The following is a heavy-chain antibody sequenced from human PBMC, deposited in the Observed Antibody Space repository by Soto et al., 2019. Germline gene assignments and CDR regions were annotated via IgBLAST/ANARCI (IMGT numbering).Heavy chain of an antibody. Sequence: PGGSLRLSCAASGFTFSSYWVSWVRQAPGKGLEWVANIKQDGSEKYYVDSVKGRFTISRDNAKNSLYLQMNSLRAEDTAVYYCAREGAGYCNNGVCSDAFDIWGQGTMVTVSS. CDR2: IKQDGSEK. J-gene: IGHJ3*02. D-gene: IGHD2-8*01. CDR3: AREGAGYCNNGVCSDAFDI. V-gene: IGHV3-7*01. CDR1: GFTFSSYW.